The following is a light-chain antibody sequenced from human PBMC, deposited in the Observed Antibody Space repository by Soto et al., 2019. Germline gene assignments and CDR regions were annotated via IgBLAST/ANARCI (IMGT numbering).Light chain of an antibody. Sequence: SVRTKPAAVSRSPGQSITVSCTGTSSDIGAYNYVSWYQQHPGKAPKVIIYEVNNRPSGVSNRFSGSKSGNTASLTISGLQAEDEADYYCASFTTISTRVVGTSANVTVL. CDR2: EVN. CDR3: ASFTTISTRV. V-gene: IGLV2-14*03. CDR1: SSDIGAYNY. J-gene: IGLJ1*01.